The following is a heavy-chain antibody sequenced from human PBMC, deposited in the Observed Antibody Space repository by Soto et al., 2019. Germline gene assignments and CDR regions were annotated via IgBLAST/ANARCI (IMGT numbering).Heavy chain of an antibody. J-gene: IGHJ4*02. Sequence: EVQLLESGGGLVQPGGSLRLSCAASGFRFSSKAMSWVRQAPGKGLEGASIISGSGSSTYYTDSLKGRFTISRDNSKNMVYLEMNYLRAEDTAVYYCAKENGFQFVNFGASGFDYWGQGSLVSVSS. D-gene: IGHD6-6*01. CDR3: AKENGFQFVNFGASGFDY. CDR2: ISGSGSST. CDR1: GFRFSSKA. V-gene: IGHV3-23*01.